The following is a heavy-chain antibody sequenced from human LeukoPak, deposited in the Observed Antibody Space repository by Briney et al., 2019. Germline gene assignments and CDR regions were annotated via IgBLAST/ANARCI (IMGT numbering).Heavy chain of an antibody. CDR3: AREVILDY. CDR2: ISAYNGNT. V-gene: IGHV1-18*01. CDR1: GGTFIHYS. D-gene: IGHD3-22*01. Sequence: GASVKVSCKASGGTFIHYSISWVRQAPGQGLEWMGWISAYNGNTNYAQKLQGRVTMTTDTSTSTAYMELRSLRSDDTAVYYCAREVILDYWGQGTLVTVSS. J-gene: IGHJ4*02.